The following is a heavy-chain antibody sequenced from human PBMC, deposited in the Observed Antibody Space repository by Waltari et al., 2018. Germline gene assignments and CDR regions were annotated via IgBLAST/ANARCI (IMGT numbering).Heavy chain of an antibody. J-gene: IGHJ5*02. CDR3: ARDVVIMENWFDP. Sequence: QLQLQESGPGQVKPSETLSLTCTVSGGSISHNTYYWGWIRQPPGKGLEWIGSIYYSGSTYYNPSLRSRVTIVVDTSKNQFSLKLTSVTAADTAVYYCARDVVIMENWFDPWGQGTLVTVSS. CDR1: GGSISHNTYY. CDR2: IYYSGST. D-gene: IGHD2-15*01. V-gene: IGHV4-39*07.